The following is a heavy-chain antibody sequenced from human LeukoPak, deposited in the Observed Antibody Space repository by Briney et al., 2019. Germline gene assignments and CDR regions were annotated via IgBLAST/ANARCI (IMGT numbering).Heavy chain of an antibody. CDR2: SRNKDNGYTT. J-gene: IGHJ4*02. CDR3: ARRQFDSFGSDY. CDR1: GFTFSDYF. V-gene: IGHV3-72*01. Sequence: GGSLRLSCAASGFTFSDYFMDWVRRAPGKGLEWVGRSRNKDNGYTTEYAASVRGRFTISRDDSKNSVYLQMNSLKIEDTAVYYCARRQFDSFGSDYWGQGTLVAVSS. D-gene: IGHD3-22*01.